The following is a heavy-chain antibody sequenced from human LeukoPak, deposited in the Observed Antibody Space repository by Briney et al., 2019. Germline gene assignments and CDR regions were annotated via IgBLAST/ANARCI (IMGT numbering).Heavy chain of an antibody. V-gene: IGHV4-4*02. D-gene: IGHD1-26*01. CDR3: TRESGAFSPFGF. J-gene: IGHJ4*02. CDR2: VHLNGAT. CDR1: GGSITTTNW. Sequence: PSGTLSLTCAVSGGSITTTNWWSWVRQPPGKGLEWIGEVHLNGATNYNPSLESRFSMPIDKSNNHLSLEVTSVTAADTAMYYCTRESGAFSPFGFWGQGTLVTVSS.